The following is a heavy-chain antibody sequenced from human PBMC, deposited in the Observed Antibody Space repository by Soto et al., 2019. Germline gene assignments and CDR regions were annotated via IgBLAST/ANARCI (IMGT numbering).Heavy chain of an antibody. J-gene: IGHJ6*03. CDR1: SGSISSSNW. CDR3: ARIFRDSYYYYYMDV. V-gene: IGHV4-4*02. D-gene: IGHD3-9*01. Sequence: QVQLQESGPGLVKPSGTLSPTCAVSSGSISSSNWWSWVRQPPGKGLEWIGEIYHSGSTNYNPSLKSRVTISVDKSKNQFSLKLSSVTAADTAVYYCARIFRDSYYYYYMDVWGKGTTVTVSS. CDR2: IYHSGST.